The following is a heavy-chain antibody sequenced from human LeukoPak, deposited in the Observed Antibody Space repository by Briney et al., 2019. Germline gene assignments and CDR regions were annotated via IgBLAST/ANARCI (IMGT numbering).Heavy chain of an antibody. D-gene: IGHD1-14*01. V-gene: IGHV3-7*02. CDR2: IKQDGSEK. CDR3: ASSREVYYFDY. Sequence: GGSLRLSCAASGFTFSSYWMSWVRQAPGKGLEWVANIKQDGSEKYYVDSVKGRFTISRDNAKNSLYLQMNSLRAEDTAVYYCASSREVYYFDYWGQGTLVTVSS. J-gene: IGHJ4*02. CDR1: GFTFSSYW.